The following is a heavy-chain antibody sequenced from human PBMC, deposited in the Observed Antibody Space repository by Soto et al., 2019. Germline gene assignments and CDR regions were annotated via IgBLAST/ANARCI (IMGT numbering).Heavy chain of an antibody. CDR1: GGTFSSYA. D-gene: IGHD6-13*01. CDR2: INPNSGGT. V-gene: IGHV1-2*04. CDR3: ARDIPMSSSWVKYYYYGMDV. Sequence: ASVKVSCKASGGTFSSYAISWVRQAPGQGLEWMGWINPNSGGTNYAQKFQGWVTMTRDTSISTAYMELSRLRSDDTAVYYCARDIPMSSSWVKYYYYGMDVWGQGTTVTVSS. J-gene: IGHJ6*02.